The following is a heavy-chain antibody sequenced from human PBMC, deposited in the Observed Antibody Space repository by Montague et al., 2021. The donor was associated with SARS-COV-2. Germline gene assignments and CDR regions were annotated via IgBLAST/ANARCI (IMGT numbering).Heavy chain of an antibody. CDR3: AGEVVSSCYLPA. CDR2: IYYSGST. D-gene: IGHD3-22*01. Sequence: LRLSCAVSGFTFSSYAMSWVRQAPGKGLEWIGGIYYSGSTYYTPSLKSRVTISVDTSKNTFSLKLNSVTAADTAVYYCAGEVVSSCYLPAWGQGTLVTVSS. J-gene: IGHJ4*02. V-gene: IGHV4-59*05. CDR1: GFTFSSYA.